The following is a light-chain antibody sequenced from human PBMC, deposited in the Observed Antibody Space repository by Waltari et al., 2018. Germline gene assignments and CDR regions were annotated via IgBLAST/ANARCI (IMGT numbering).Light chain of an antibody. CDR2: DVA. CDR1: SSDIGGYHY. CDR3: ASYTSTNTVI. V-gene: IGLV2-14*03. J-gene: IGLJ2*01. Sequence: QSALTQHASVSASPGQSITISCPGTSSDIGGYHYVSWYQQHPGKVPKLMIYDVARWPSGVSNRFSGSKSGNTASLTISGLQAEDEADYYCASYTSTNTVIFGGGTKVTVL.